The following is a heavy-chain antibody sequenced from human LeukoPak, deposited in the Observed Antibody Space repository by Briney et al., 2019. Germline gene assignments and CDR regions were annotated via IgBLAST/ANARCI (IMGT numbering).Heavy chain of an antibody. CDR1: GFTFSSYN. D-gene: IGHD3-16*01. CDR2: ISSSSSYI. Sequence: GGSLRLSCAASGFTFSSYNMNWVRQAPGKGLEWVSYISSSSSYIYYADSVKGRFTISRDNAKNSLYLQMNSLRAEDTAVYYCARDRGELTFDYWGQGTLVTVSS. J-gene: IGHJ4*02. V-gene: IGHV3-21*01. CDR3: ARDRGELTFDY.